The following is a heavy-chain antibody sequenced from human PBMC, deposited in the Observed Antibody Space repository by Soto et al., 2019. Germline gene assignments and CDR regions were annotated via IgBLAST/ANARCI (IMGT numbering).Heavy chain of an antibody. CDR1: GGSISSSRYY. V-gene: IGHV4-39*01. D-gene: IGHD7-27*01. J-gene: IGHJ3*02. Sequence: QLQLQESGPGLVKASETLSLTCTVSGGSISSSRYYWGWIRQPPGKGLEWIGNIYYSGSTYYNPSLNSRVTISVDTSENQFSLRLNSVTAADTSIYCCARARNWGDGFDIWGQGTMVTVSS. CDR2: IYYSGST. CDR3: ARARNWGDGFDI.